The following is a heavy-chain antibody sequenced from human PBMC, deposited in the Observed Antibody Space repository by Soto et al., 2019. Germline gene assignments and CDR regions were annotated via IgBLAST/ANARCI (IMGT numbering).Heavy chain of an antibody. V-gene: IGHV3-30*18. Sequence: GSLRLSCAASGFTFSSYGMHWVCQAPGKGLEWVAVISYDGSNKYYADSVKGRFTISRDNSKNTLYLQMNSLRAEDTAVYYCAKARITMIVTYAFDIWGQGTMVTVSS. CDR3: AKARITMIVTYAFDI. D-gene: IGHD3-22*01. CDR2: ISYDGSNK. CDR1: GFTFSSYG. J-gene: IGHJ3*02.